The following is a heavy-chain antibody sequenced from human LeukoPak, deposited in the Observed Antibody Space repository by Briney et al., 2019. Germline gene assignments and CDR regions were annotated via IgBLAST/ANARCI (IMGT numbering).Heavy chain of an antibody. CDR1: GGSISSGGYS. CDR2: IYHSGST. J-gene: IGHJ4*02. D-gene: IGHD4-23*01. V-gene: IGHV4-30-2*01. Sequence: SETLSLTCAVSGGSISSGGYSWSWIRQPPGKGLEWIGYIYHSGSTYYNPSLKSRVTISVDRSKNQFSLKLSSVTAADTAVYYCARGLGNPTTMVTHIDYWGQGTLVTVSS. CDR3: ARGLGNPTTMVTHIDY.